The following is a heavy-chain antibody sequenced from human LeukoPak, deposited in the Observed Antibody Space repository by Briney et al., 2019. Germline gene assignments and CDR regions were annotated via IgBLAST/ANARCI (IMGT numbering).Heavy chain of an antibody. V-gene: IGHV3-53*01. CDR2: IYSGGST. CDR1: GFAVSSNY. CDR3: ARGQSHGYFDY. J-gene: IGHJ4*02. Sequence: GGSLRLSCAASGFAVSSNYMSWVRQAPGKGLEWVSVIYSGGSTYYADSVKGRFTISRDNSKNTLYLQMNSLRAEDTAVYYCARGQSHGYFDYWGQGTLVTVSS.